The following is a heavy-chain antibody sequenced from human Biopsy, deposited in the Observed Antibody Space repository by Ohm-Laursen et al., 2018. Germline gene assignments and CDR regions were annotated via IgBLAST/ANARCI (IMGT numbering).Heavy chain of an antibody. D-gene: IGHD6-13*01. Sequence: SVKVSCKASGYIFNNYDINWVRQAAGQGPEWMGWMSPNSSNTGYAPKFQGRITLTRNTSISTAYLELSSLTSEDSAIYYCAKGRSNWFRYLQYWGQGTLVTVSS. V-gene: IGHV1-8*01. CDR1: GYIFNNYD. CDR3: AKGRSNWFRYLQY. CDR2: MSPNSSNT. J-gene: IGHJ1*01.